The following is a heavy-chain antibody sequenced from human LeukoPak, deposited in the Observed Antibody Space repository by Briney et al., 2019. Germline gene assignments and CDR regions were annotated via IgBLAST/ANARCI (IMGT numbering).Heavy chain of an antibody. V-gene: IGHV1-18*01. CDR3: ARELVPAAILVEYYYYYGMDV. J-gene: IGHJ6*02. D-gene: IGHD2-2*01. CDR1: GYTFTSYG. Sequence: GASVKVSCKASGYTFTSYGISWVRQAPGQGLEWMGWISAYNGNTNYAQKLQGRVTMTTDTSTSTAYMELRSLRSDDTAVYYCARELVPAAILVEYYYYYGMDVWGQGTTVTVSS. CDR2: ISAYNGNT.